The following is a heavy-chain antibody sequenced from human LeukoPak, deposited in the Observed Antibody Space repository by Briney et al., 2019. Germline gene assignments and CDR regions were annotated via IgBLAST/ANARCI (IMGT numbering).Heavy chain of an antibody. Sequence: ASVKVSCKASGYTFTSYGISWVRQAPGLGLEWMGWISTYNGNTNYAQKLQGRVTMTTDTSTSTAYMELRSLKSDDTAVYYCARDGGSGSLNAFDIWGQGAMVTVSS. V-gene: IGHV1-18*01. D-gene: IGHD3-10*01. CDR2: ISTYNGNT. J-gene: IGHJ3*02. CDR1: GYTFTSYG. CDR3: ARDGGSGSLNAFDI.